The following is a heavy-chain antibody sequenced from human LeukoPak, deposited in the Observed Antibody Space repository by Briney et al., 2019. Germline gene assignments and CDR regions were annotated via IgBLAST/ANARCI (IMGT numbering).Heavy chain of an antibody. CDR1: GFTFTVHT. CDR2: ISSASNYI. J-gene: IGHJ4*02. CDR3: ARDNYHDGSAYPFDY. D-gene: IGHD3-22*01. V-gene: IGHV3-21*01. Sequence: GGSLRLSCAASGFTFTVHTMNWVRQAPGKGLEWVASISSASNYIYYADSLKGRFTVSRDNAKNSLYLQMNSLRAEDTAVYFCARDNYHDGSAYPFDYWGQGTLVTVSS.